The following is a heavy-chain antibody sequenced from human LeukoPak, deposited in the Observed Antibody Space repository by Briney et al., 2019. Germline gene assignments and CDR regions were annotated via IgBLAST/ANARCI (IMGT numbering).Heavy chain of an antibody. V-gene: IGHV4-39*07. CDR2: INHSGST. CDR1: GGSISSSSYY. Sequence: SETLSLTCTVSGGSISSSSYYWSWIRQPPGKGLEWIGEINHSGSTNYNPSLKSRVTISVDTSKNQFSLKLSSVTAADTAVYYCARPRRGGSSGYYYYWGQGTLVTVSS. J-gene: IGHJ4*02. CDR3: ARPRRGGSSGYYYY. D-gene: IGHD3-22*01.